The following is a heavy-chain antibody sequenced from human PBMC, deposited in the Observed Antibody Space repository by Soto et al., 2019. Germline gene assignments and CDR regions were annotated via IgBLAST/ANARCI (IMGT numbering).Heavy chain of an antibody. CDR2: INPNSGGT. D-gene: IGHD5-18*01. Sequence: ASVKVSCKASGYTFTGYYMHWVRQAPGQGLEWMGWINPNSGGTNYAQKFQGWVTMTRDTSISTAYMELSRLRSDDTAVYYCARESQERYSYGPYYYYYYMDVWGKGTTVTVSS. V-gene: IGHV1-2*04. J-gene: IGHJ6*03. CDR1: GYTFTGYY. CDR3: ARESQERYSYGPYYYYYYMDV.